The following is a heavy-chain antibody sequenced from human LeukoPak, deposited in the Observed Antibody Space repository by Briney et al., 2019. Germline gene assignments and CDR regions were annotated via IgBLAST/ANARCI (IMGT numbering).Heavy chain of an antibody. CDR1: GYSITSGYF. Sequence: SETLSLTCTVSGYSITSGYFWGWLRQPPGKGLELIGTIYHGGSSYSHPSLQSRVTISVDTSKNQFSLKLISMTAADTAVYYCARLPGDFWSAYYADSWGQGTLVTVSS. J-gene: IGHJ4*02. CDR2: IYHGGSS. D-gene: IGHD3-3*01. V-gene: IGHV4-38-2*02. CDR3: ARLPGDFWSAYYADS.